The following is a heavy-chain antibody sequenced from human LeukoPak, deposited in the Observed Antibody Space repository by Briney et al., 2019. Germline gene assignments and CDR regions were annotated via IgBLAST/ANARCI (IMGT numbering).Heavy chain of an antibody. CDR2: INPNSGGT. CDR3: ARGVAGQY. Sequence: ASVKVSCKASGYTFTSYGISWVRQAPGQGLEWMGWINPNSGGTNYAQKFQGRVTMTRDTSISTAYMELSRLRSDDTAVYYCARGVAGQYWGQGTLVTVSS. CDR1: GYTFTSYG. D-gene: IGHD6-19*01. J-gene: IGHJ4*02. V-gene: IGHV1-2*02.